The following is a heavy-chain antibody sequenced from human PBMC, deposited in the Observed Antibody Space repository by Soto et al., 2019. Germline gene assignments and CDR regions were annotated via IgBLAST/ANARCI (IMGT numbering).Heavy chain of an antibody. CDR1: GFTFSSYA. V-gene: IGHV3-30-3*01. CDR3: ARILPLMVYAIPGLSWGPIDY. J-gene: IGHJ4*02. Sequence: QVQLVESGGGVVQPGRSLRLSCAASGFTFSSYAMHWVRQAPGKGLEWVAVISYDGSNKYYADSVKGRFTISRDNSKNTLYLQMHSLRAEDTAVYYCARILPLMVYAIPGLSWGPIDYWGQGTLVTVSS. D-gene: IGHD2-8*01. CDR2: ISYDGSNK.